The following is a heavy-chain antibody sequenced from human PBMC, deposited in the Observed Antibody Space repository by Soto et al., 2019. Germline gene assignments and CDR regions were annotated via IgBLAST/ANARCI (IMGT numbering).Heavy chain of an antibody. D-gene: IGHD3-10*01. V-gene: IGHV4-34*02. CDR1: GGSFSGYY. CDR2: INHSGSP. Sequence: QLHLEQRGAGLLKPSETLSLTCDVYGGSFSGYYWSWIRQAPGKGLEWIVDINHSGSPNYNPSLRSRVSVSVDTPKTHFSLKLSSVTAADTAVYYCATFPPEGRTATSRGDDAFDIWGQGTLVTVSS. J-gene: IGHJ3*02. CDR3: ATFPPEGRTATSRGDDAFDI.